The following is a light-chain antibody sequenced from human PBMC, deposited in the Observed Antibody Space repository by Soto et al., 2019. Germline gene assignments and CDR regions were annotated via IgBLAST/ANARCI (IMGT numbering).Light chain of an antibody. CDR2: GDS. J-gene: IGLJ1*01. CDR3: QVWDSSRGHV. CDR1: NIGSGA. Sequence: SYELAQTHSVSVATSQMARITCGGNNIGSGAGHWYQQKPGQDPVLVLYGDSNRPSGIPERFSGSNPGNTATLNISRIEAGDEADYDCQVWDSSRGHVFGTGTKVTVL. V-gene: IGLV3-12*02.